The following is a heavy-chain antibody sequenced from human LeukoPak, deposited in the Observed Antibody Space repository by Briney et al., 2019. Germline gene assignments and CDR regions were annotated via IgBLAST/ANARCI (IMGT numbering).Heavy chain of an antibody. CDR1: GFTFSSHA. CDR3: ANEIRPNDY. D-gene: IGHD4-17*01. CDR2: ISISGDTT. Sequence: GGSLRLSCGASGFTFSSHAMTWVRQAPGKGLEWVSVISISGDTTYYADAVKGRFTISRDNSKNTVYLQMNSLRAEDTAVYYCANEIRPNDYWGQGTLVTVSS. J-gene: IGHJ4*02. V-gene: IGHV3-23*01.